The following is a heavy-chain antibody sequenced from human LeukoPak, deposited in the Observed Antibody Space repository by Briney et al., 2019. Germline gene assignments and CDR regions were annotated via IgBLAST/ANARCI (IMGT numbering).Heavy chain of an antibody. Sequence: GGSLRLSCAASGFTFSSYAMSWVRQAPGKGLEWVSSISSSSSYIYYADSVKGRFTISRDNAKNSLYLQMNSLRAEDTAVYYCARDPGVLEWLSDGWFDPWGQGTLVTVSS. CDR1: GFTFSSYA. CDR3: ARDPGVLEWLSDGWFDP. D-gene: IGHD3-3*01. V-gene: IGHV3-21*01. J-gene: IGHJ5*02. CDR2: ISSSSSYI.